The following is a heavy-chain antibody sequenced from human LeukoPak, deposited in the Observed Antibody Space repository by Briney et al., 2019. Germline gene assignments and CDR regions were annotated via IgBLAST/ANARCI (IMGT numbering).Heavy chain of an antibody. D-gene: IGHD3-9*01. J-gene: IGHJ4*02. Sequence: GASVKVSCKASGYTFTSYDINWVRRATGQGLEWMGWMNPNSGNTGYAQKFQGRVTMTRNTSISTAYMELSSLRSEGTAVYYCARGDILTGNHNDYWGQGTLVTVSS. CDR1: GYTFTSYD. CDR2: MNPNSGNT. CDR3: ARGDILTGNHNDY. V-gene: IGHV1-8*01.